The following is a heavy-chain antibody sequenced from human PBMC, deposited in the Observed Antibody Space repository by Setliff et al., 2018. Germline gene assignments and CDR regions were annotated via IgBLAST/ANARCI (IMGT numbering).Heavy chain of an antibody. CDR1: AKTFTAYY. D-gene: IGHD3-22*01. V-gene: IGHV1-2*02. Sequence: GASVKVSCKASAKTFTAYYVHWVRQAPGQGLEWMGWINPNSGGTNYAQKFQGRVTMAWDTSISTAYMDLRRLTSDDTAIYYCARVGVPSGYWYYLDYWGQGTQVTVSS. CDR3: ARVGVPSGYWYYLDY. CDR2: INPNSGGT. J-gene: IGHJ4*02.